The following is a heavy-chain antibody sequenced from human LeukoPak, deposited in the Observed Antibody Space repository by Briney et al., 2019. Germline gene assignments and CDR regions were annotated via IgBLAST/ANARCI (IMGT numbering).Heavy chain of an antibody. Sequence: SETLSLTCTVSGGSISSYYWSWIRQPPGKGLEWTGYIYYSGSTDYNPSLKSRVTISVDTSKNQFSLKLSSVTAADTAVYYCARVPVPPPPYYYYYMDVWGKGTTVTVSS. CDR2: IYYSGST. CDR1: GGSISSYY. V-gene: IGHV4-59*01. CDR3: ARVPVPPPPYYYYYMDV. J-gene: IGHJ6*03. D-gene: IGHD2-2*01.